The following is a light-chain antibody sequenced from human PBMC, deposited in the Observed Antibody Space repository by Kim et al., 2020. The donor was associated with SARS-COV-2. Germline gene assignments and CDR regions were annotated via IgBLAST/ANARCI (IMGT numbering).Light chain of an antibody. CDR2: QAS. J-gene: IGKJ2*01. CDR3: QHYIRFPYT. CDR1: QSIDTY. V-gene: IGKV1-5*03. Sequence: EIQMTQSPSTLSASVGDRVTITCRASQSIDTYLAWYQQKPGKAPNLLIYQASSLQIGVPSRFSGSGSGAEFTLTISNLQPDDFATYYCQHYIRFPYTFGQGTKLEI.